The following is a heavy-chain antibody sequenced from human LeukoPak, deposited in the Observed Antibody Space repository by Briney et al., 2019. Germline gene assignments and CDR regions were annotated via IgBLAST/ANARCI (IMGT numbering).Heavy chain of an antibody. CDR3: ARVIYGSGSYYLYYYYGMDV. V-gene: IGHV4-34*01. D-gene: IGHD3-10*01. CDR1: GGSFSGYY. CDR2: INHSGST. Sequence: PSETLSLTCAVYGGSFSGYYWSWIRQPPGKGLEWIGEINHSGSTNYNPSLKSRVTISVDTSKNQFSLKLSSVTAADTAAYYCARVIYGSGSYYLYYYYGMDVWGQGTTVTVSS. J-gene: IGHJ6*02.